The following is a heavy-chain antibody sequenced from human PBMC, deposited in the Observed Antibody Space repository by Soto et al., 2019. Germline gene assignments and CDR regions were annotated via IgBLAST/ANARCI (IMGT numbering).Heavy chain of an antibody. CDR3: ARDRADIVVVPAAIYYYYGMDV. CDR2: ISYDGSNK. V-gene: IGHV3-30-3*01. D-gene: IGHD2-2*01. Sequence: GGSLRLSCAASGFTFSSYAMHWVRQAPGKGLERVAVISYDGSNKYYADSVKGRFTISRDNSKNTLYLQMNSLRAEDTAVYYCARDRADIVVVPAAIYYYYGMDVWGQGTTVTVS. CDR1: GFTFSSYA. J-gene: IGHJ6*02.